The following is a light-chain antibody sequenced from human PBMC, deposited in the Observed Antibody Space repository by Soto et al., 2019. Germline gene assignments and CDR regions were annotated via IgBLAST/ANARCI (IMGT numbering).Light chain of an antibody. CDR2: GAS. Sequence: EIVMTQSPVTLSVSPVEIATLSCRASQSVGSSLSWYQQKPGQAPRLLFYGASNRATAIPDRFSGSGFGTDFTLTITRLEPEDFAVYYCQQYGDSPQTFGPGTTGDIK. V-gene: IGKV3-20*01. J-gene: IGKJ1*01. CDR3: QQYGDSPQT. CDR1: QSVGSS.